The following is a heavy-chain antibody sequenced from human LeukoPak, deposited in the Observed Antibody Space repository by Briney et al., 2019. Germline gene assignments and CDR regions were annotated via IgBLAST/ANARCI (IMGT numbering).Heavy chain of an antibody. D-gene: IGHD2-2*01. CDR1: GGTFISYA. CDR2: IIPIFGTA. V-gene: IGHV1-69*13. Sequence: GASVKVSCKASGGTFISYAISWVRQAPGQGLEWMGGIIPIFGTANYAQKFQGRVTITADESTSTAYMELSSLRSEDTAVYYCARDLAGDIVVVPAPYYYYGMDVWGQGTTVTVSS. CDR3: ARDLAGDIVVVPAPYYYYGMDV. J-gene: IGHJ6*02.